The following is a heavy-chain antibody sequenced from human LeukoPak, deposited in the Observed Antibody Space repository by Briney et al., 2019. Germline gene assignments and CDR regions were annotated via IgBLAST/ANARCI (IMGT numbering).Heavy chain of an antibody. CDR1: GVSFSGYY. CDR2: INHSGST. J-gene: IGHJ4*02. Sequence: PSETLSLTCAVYGVSFSGYYWNWIRQPPGKGLQWIGEINHSGSTNYNPSLKSRVTISVDTSKNQFSLKLSSVTAADTAVYYCARLRSDFYYYFDYWGQGALVTVSS. V-gene: IGHV4-34*01. D-gene: IGHD2-21*02. CDR3: ARLRSDFYYYFDY.